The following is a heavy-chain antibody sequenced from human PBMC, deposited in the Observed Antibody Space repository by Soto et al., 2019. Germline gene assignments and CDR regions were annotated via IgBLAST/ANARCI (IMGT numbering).Heavy chain of an antibody. D-gene: IGHD6-19*01. Sequence: GASVKVSCKASGYTFTSYGISWVRQAPGQGLEWMGWISAYNGNTNYAQKLQGRVTMTTDTSTSTAYMELRSLRSDDTAVYYCARGIAVADYYYYYYMDVWGKGTTVTSP. J-gene: IGHJ6*03. V-gene: IGHV1-18*01. CDR3: ARGIAVADYYYYYYMDV. CDR2: ISAYNGNT. CDR1: GYTFTSYG.